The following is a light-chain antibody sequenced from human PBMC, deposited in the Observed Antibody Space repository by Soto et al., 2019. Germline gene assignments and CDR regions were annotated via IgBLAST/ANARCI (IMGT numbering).Light chain of an antibody. CDR3: SSYTGSSTLYV. CDR2: EVS. V-gene: IGLV2-14*01. CDR1: SSDVGGYNY. Sequence: QSALTQPPSASGSPGQSVTISCTGTSSDVGGYNYVSWYQQHTGKAPKLMIYEVSKRPSGVSNRFSGSKSGNTASLTISGLQAEDEADYYCSSYTGSSTLYVFGTGTKVTVL. J-gene: IGLJ1*01.